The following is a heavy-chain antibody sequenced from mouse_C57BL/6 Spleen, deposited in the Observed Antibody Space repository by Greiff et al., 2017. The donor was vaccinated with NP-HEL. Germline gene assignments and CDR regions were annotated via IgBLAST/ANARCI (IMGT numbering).Heavy chain of an antibody. Sequence: VQLQQSVAELVRPGASVKLSCTASGFNINNTCMHWVKQRPEQGLEWIGRIDPASGNTKYTPKFTGKATITADTSSNTAYLQLSSLTSEDAAICYCAREVVYSGYFDVWGTGTTVTVSS. CDR2: IDPASGNT. V-gene: IGHV14-3*01. CDR3: AREVVYSGYFDV. CDR1: GFNINNTC. J-gene: IGHJ1*03. D-gene: IGHD1-1*02.